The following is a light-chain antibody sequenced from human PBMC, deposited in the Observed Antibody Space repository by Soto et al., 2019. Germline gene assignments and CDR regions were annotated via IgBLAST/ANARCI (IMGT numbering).Light chain of an antibody. V-gene: IGKV1-39*01. Sequence: MTQSPSSLSASVGDRVTITCRASQSISRHLNWYQQKPGKAPKLLIYTASSLQSGVPSRFSGSGSGTDFTLTISSLQPEDFAAYYCQQIHSTPLTFGGGTKVEIK. CDR1: QSISRH. CDR2: TAS. J-gene: IGKJ4*01. CDR3: QQIHSTPLT.